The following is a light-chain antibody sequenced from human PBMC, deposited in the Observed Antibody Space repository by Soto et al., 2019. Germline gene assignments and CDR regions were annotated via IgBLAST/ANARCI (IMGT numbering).Light chain of an antibody. V-gene: IGLV1-51*01. J-gene: IGLJ2*01. Sequence: QSVLTQPPSVSAAPGQMVTISCSGSSSNIGSNYVSWYQQLPGTAPKLLIYDNNKRPSGIPDRFSGSKYGTSATLGITGLQTGDEADYYCESWDGSLSAGVFGGGTKLTVL. CDR1: SSNIGSNY. CDR2: DNN. CDR3: ESWDGSLSAGV.